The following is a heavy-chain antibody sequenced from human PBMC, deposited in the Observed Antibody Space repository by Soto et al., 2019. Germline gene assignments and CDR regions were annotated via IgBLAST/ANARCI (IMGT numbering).Heavy chain of an antibody. Sequence: SETLSLTCTVSGGSISSSSYYWGWIRQPPGKGLEWIGSIYYSGSTYYNPSLKSRVTISVDTSKNQFSLKLSSVTAADTAVYYCASQSGYSYGAVYTFDYWGQGTLVTVSS. CDR2: IYYSGST. CDR3: ASQSGYSYGAVYTFDY. J-gene: IGHJ4*02. CDR1: GGSISSSSYY. D-gene: IGHD5-18*01. V-gene: IGHV4-39*01.